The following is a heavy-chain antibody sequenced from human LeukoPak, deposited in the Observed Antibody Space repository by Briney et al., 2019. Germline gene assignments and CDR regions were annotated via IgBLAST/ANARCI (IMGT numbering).Heavy chain of an antibody. CDR2: ISYGGSNK. V-gene: IGHV3-30-3*01. J-gene: IGHJ4*02. CDR3: AREGLRGASPPY. CDR1: GFTFSSYT. Sequence: GGSLRLSCAASGFTFSSYTMHWVRQAPGKGLEWVAVISYGGSNKYYADSVKGRFTISRDNSRNTLYLQMNSLRSEVTAVYYCAREGLRGASPPYWGQGTLVTVSS. D-gene: IGHD3-16*01.